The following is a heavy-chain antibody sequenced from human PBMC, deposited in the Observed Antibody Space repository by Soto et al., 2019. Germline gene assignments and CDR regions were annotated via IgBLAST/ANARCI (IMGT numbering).Heavy chain of an antibody. CDR1: GFTFDDYA. CDR2: ISWNSGSI. CDR3: AKGQYLYYDLGAAFDI. J-gene: IGHJ3*02. D-gene: IGHD3-3*01. Sequence: EVQLVESGGGLVQPGRSLRLSCAASGFTFDDYAMHWVRQAPGKGLEWVSGISWNSGSIGYADSVKGRFTISRDNAKNSLYLQMNSLRAEDTALYYCAKGQYLYYDLGAAFDIWGQGTMVTVSS. V-gene: IGHV3-9*01.